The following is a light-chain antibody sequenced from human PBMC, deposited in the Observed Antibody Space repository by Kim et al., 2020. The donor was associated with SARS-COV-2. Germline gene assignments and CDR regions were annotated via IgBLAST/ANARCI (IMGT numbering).Light chain of an antibody. Sequence: EMKMTQSPSTLSASLGDRVTISCRASQSISSWLARYQQKPGKAPRLLIYKASSLETGVPSRFSGSGSGTEFTLTISILQPDDFATYYCQKYTSYSGTLVHGTKVDIK. CDR1: QSISSW. CDR3: QKYTSYSGT. V-gene: IGKV1-5*03. CDR2: KAS. J-gene: IGKJ1*01.